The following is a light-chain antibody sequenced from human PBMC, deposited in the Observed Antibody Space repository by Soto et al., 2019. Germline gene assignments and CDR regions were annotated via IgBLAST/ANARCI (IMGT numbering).Light chain of an antibody. J-gene: IGKJ2*01. Sequence: EIVLTQSPGTLSLSPGERATLSCRASQSLGTDYLAWYQQKPGQAPRLLIYGASRRATGIPDRFSGSGSGADFTLTISTLEPEDFAVYYCQQYAYSPPHPFGQGTKLEMK. CDR1: QSLGTDY. V-gene: IGKV3-20*01. CDR2: GAS. CDR3: QQYAYSPPHP.